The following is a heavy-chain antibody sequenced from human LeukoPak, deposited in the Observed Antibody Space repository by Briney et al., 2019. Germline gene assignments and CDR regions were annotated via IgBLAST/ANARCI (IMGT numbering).Heavy chain of an antibody. CDR2: ISGSGGSI. CDR1: GFTFSSYA. J-gene: IGHJ4*02. Sequence: GGSLRLSCAASGFTFSSYAMSWVRQAPGKGLEWVSAISGSGGSIYYADSVKGRFTISRDNSKNTLYLQMNSLRAEDTAVYYCAKGKQQQLVPYDYWGQGTLVTVSS. V-gene: IGHV3-23*01. D-gene: IGHD6-13*01. CDR3: AKGKQQQLVPYDY.